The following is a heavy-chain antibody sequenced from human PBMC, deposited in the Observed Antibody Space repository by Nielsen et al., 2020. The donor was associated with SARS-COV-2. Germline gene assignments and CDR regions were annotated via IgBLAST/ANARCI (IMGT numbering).Heavy chain of an antibody. CDR3: ARVAMYAIGWYYFDY. CDR1: EINVNNNY. V-gene: IGHV3-66*01. D-gene: IGHD6-19*01. CDR2: LFSGGAT. J-gene: IGHJ4*02. Sequence: GQSLKISCPASEINVNNNYMSWVRQDPGKGLEWVSTLFSGGATHYADSVRDRFTISRDNSKNTVYLQMNNLRVEETAVYYCARVAMYAIGWYYFDYWGQGSLVTVSS.